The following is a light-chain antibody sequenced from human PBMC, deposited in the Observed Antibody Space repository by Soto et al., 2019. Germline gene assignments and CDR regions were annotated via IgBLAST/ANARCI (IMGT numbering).Light chain of an antibody. CDR2: EVS. V-gene: IGLV2-14*01. Sequence: QSALTQPASVSGSPGQSITISCTGTSSDVGGYKYVSWYQQHPGEAPKIMIYEVSNRPSGVSNRFSGSKSGNTASLTISGLQAEDEADYYCSSYTSSSPCVFGTGTKLTVL. CDR1: SSDVGGYKY. J-gene: IGLJ1*01. CDR3: SSYTSSSPCV.